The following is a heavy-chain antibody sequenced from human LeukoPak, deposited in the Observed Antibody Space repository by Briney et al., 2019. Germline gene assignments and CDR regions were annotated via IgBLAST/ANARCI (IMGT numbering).Heavy chain of an antibody. J-gene: IGHJ5*02. Sequence: GGSLRLSCAASGFTFSSYEMNWVRQAPGKGLEWVSYISSSGSTIYYADSVKGRFTISRDNAKNSLYLQMNSLRAEDTAVYYCARNAGYSGYVWFDPWGQGNLVTVSS. CDR2: ISSSGSTI. D-gene: IGHD5-12*01. CDR1: GFTFSSYE. CDR3: ARNAGYSGYVWFDP. V-gene: IGHV3-48*03.